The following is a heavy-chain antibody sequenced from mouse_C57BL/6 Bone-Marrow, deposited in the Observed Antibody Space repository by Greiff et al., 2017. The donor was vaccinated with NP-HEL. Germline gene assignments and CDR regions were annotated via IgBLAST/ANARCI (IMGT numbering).Heavy chain of an antibody. Sequence: QVQLQQPGAELVKPGASVKMSCKASGYTFTSYWITWVKQRPGQGLEWIGDIYPGSGSTNYNEKFKSKATLTVDTSSSTAYMQLSSLTSEDSAVYYCAYYSNYCYAMDYWGQGTAVTVSS. V-gene: IGHV1-55*01. CDR2: IYPGSGST. D-gene: IGHD2-5*01. CDR3: AYYSNYCYAMDY. CDR1: GYTFTSYW. J-gene: IGHJ4*01.